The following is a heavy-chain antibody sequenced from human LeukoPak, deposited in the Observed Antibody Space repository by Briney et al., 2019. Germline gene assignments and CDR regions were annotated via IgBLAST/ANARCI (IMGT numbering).Heavy chain of an antibody. J-gene: IGHJ4*02. Sequence: GGSLRLPCAASGFTFSNSAMSWVRQTPSKGLEWVSAISDSGAKTYYRDSVKGRFIISRDNSKNTLYLQMNSLRAEDTALYYCAKDRLVHDSWGQGTLVTVSS. V-gene: IGHV3-23*01. D-gene: IGHD6-13*01. CDR1: GFTFSNSA. CDR2: ISDSGAKT. CDR3: AKDRLVHDS.